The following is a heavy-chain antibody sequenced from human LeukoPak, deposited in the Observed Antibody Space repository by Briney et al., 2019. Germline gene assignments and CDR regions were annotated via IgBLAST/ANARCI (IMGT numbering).Heavy chain of an antibody. D-gene: IGHD3-9*01. Sequence: SETLSLTCTVSGGSISGYYWSWIRQPAGKGLEWIGRIYTSGSNNYNPSLKSRVTMSVDTSKNQFSLKLSSVTAADTAVYYCARDDILTGYRPLDNWGQGTLVTVSS. J-gene: IGHJ4*02. CDR3: ARDDILTGYRPLDN. CDR1: GGSISGYY. CDR2: IYTSGSN. V-gene: IGHV4-4*07.